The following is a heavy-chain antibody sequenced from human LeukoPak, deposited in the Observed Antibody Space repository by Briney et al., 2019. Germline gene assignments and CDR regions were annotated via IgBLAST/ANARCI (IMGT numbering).Heavy chain of an antibody. CDR2: NCTRGST. Sequence: SETLSLTCSVSVRPLSCYYWSWIPQPTGRVLECIGRNCTRGSTNYNPSLKSRVTMSVDTSKNPFSLKLSSVTAADTAVYYCATSMVRGVYADAAFDIWGQGTMVTVSS. CDR1: VRPLSCYY. CDR3: ATSMVRGVYADAAFDI. V-gene: IGHV4-4*07. D-gene: IGHD3-10*01. J-gene: IGHJ3*02.